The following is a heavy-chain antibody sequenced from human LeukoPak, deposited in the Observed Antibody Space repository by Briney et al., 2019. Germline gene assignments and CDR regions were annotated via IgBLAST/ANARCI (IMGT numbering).Heavy chain of an antibody. D-gene: IGHD3-10*01. CDR3: ARYTMDNWFDP. CDR2: IIPIFGTA. V-gene: IGHV1-69*01. CDR1: GFTFSSYA. Sequence: GGSLRLSCAASGFTFSSYAISWVRQAPGQGLEWMGGIIPIFGTANYAQKFQGRVTITADESTSTAYMELSSLRSEDTAVYYCARYTMDNWFDPWGQGTLVTVSS. J-gene: IGHJ5*02.